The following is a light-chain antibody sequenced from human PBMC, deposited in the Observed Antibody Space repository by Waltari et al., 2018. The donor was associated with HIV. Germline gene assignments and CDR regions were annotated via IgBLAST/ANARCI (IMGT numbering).Light chain of an antibody. Sequence: QSALTQPPSASGSPGQSITISCPGSNSDMSEYSYFSWYQHHPGRAPKLIIFGVNERPSGVPDRFSGSRSGYSASLTVSGLQSEDEADYYCASYRGISNLYVFGTGTKVTVL. V-gene: IGLV2-8*01. CDR1: NSDMSEYSY. CDR2: GVN. J-gene: IGLJ1*01. CDR3: ASYRGISNLYV.